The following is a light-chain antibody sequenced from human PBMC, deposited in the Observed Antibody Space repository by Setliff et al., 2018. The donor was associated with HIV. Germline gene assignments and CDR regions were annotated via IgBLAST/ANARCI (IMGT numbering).Light chain of an antibody. Sequence: QSALTQPVSVSGSPGQSITISCTGTSRDVGSYKLVSWYQQYPGKAPKLIICEVTKRPSGVSNRFSGFKSGYTASLTISGLQAEDEADYYCCSYAGSTSYVFGTGTKVTVL. CDR1: SRDVGSYKL. CDR3: CSYAGSTSYV. J-gene: IGLJ1*01. V-gene: IGLV2-23*02. CDR2: EVT.